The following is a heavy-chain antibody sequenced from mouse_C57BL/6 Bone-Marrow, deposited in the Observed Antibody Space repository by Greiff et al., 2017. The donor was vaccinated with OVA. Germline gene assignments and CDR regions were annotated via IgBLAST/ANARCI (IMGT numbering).Heavy chain of an antibody. CDR2: ISYSGST. CDR3: ARGGSYWYFDV. J-gene: IGHJ1*03. CDR1: GYSITSGYD. V-gene: IGHV3-1*01. Sequence: DVQLQESGPGMVKPSQSLSLTCTVTGYSITSGYDWHWIRHFPGNKLEWMGYISYSGSTNYNPSLKSRISITHDTSKNHFFLKLNSVTTEDTATYYCARGGSYWYFDVWGTGTTVTVSS.